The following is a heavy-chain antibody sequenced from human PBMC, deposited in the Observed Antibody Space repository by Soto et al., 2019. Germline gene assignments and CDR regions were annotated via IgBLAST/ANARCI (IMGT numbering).Heavy chain of an antibody. CDR2: IIPIFGTA. J-gene: IGHJ3*02. D-gene: IGHD5-18*01. V-gene: IGHV1-69*13. CDR3: ARESDGYKSGTGAFDI. Sequence: WASVKVSCKASGGTFSSYSISWVRQAPGQGLEWMGGIIPIFGTANYAQKFQGRVTITADESTSTAYMELSSLRSEDTAVYYCARESDGYKSGTGAFDIWGQGTMVTVSS. CDR1: GGTFSSYS.